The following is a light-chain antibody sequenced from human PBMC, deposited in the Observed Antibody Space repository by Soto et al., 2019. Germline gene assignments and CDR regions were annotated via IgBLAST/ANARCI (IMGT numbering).Light chain of an antibody. CDR1: QSVRITY. CDR2: GVS. Sequence: ENVFAQSPGTLSFSPGERATLSCRASQSVRITYLAWYQQKPGQAPRLLIYGVSSRATGIPDRFSGSGSGTDFTLTISRLEPEDFAVYYCQQYSSSPVTLGGGTKVDIK. J-gene: IGKJ4*01. V-gene: IGKV3-20*01. CDR3: QQYSSSPVT.